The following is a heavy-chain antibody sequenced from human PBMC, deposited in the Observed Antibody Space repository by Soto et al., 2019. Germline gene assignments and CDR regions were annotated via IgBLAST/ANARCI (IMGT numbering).Heavy chain of an antibody. V-gene: IGHV5-51*01. Sequence: PGESLKISCKGSGYSFTSYWIGRVRQMPGKGLEWMGIIYPSDSDTRYSPSFQGQVTISADKSISTAYLQWSSLKASDTAMYYCAKRRDYVDDVFDIWGQGTMVPVS. CDR1: GYSFTSYW. CDR3: AKRRDYVDDVFDI. D-gene: IGHD4-17*01. J-gene: IGHJ3*02. CDR2: IYPSDSDT.